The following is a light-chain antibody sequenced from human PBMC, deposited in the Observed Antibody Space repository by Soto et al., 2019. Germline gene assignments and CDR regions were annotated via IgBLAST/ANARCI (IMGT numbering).Light chain of an antibody. CDR1: QRVSSSY. V-gene: IGKV3D-20*01. Sequence: EIVLTQSPATLSLSPGERATLSCGASQRVSSSYLAWYQQKPGLAPRLLIYDASSRATGIPDRFSGSGSGTDFTLTMSRLEPEDFAVYYCQQYGNSPYTFGQGTKLEIK. CDR3: QQYGNSPYT. CDR2: DAS. J-gene: IGKJ2*01.